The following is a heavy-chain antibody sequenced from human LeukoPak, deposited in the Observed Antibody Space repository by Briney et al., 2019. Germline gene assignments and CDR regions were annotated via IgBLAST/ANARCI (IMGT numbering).Heavy chain of an antibody. CDR3: ARLAGGYCSSTSCHDFDY. CDR1: GYSISSGYY. D-gene: IGHD2-2*01. CDR2: IYHSGST. Sequence: KASETLSLTCAVSGYSISSGYYWGWIRQPPGKGLEWIGNIYHSGSTFYNPSLNSRVTIPVDTSKNHFSLKLTSVTAADTAVYYCARLAGGYCSSTSCHDFDYWGQGTLVTVSS. J-gene: IGHJ4*02. V-gene: IGHV4-38-2*01.